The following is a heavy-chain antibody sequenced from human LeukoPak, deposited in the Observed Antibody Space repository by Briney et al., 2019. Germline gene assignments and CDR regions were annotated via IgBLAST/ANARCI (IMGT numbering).Heavy chain of an antibody. CDR1: GGSISSGGYY. D-gene: IGHD2-2*01. CDR2: IYYSGST. J-gene: IGHJ4*02. Sequence: SETLSLTCTVSGGSISSGGYYWSWIRQHPGKGLEWIGYIYYSGSTYYNPSLKSRVTISVDTSKNQFSLKLSSVTAADTAVYYCASGPEEGGYCSSTSCPLDYWGQGTLVTVSS. V-gene: IGHV4-31*03. CDR3: ASGPEEGGYCSSTSCPLDY.